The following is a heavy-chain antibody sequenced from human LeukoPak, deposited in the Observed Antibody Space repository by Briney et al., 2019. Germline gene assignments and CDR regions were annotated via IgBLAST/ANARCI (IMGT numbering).Heavy chain of an antibody. V-gene: IGHV5-51*01. CDR2: IYPGDSDT. CDR3: ARRGGGSSFLDY. D-gene: IGHD6-13*01. Sequence: GGSLEISCQGSGCSFTSYWIGWVRQLPGKGLEGMGIIYPGDSDTRYSPSFQCQVTISADKSITTSYLQWSSLKASDTAMYYCARRGGGSSFLDYWGQGALVTVSS. J-gene: IGHJ4*02. CDR1: GCSFTSYW.